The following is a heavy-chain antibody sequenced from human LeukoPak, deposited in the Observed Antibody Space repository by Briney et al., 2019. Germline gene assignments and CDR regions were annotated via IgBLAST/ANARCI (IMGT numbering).Heavy chain of an antibody. D-gene: IGHD6-13*01. CDR3: ARLGVPGIAAAGPYWYFDL. Sequence: GASVKVSCKASGYTFTSYAMNWVRQAPGQGLEWMGWINTNTGNPTYAQGFTGRFVFSLDTSVSTAYLQISSLKAEDTAVYYCARLGVPGIAAAGPYWYFDLWGRGTLVTVSS. CDR2: INTNTGNP. J-gene: IGHJ2*01. CDR1: GYTFTSYA. V-gene: IGHV7-4-1*02.